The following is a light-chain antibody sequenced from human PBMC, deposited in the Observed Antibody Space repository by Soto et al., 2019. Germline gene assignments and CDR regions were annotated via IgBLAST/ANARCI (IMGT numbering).Light chain of an antibody. CDR2: AAS. CDR1: QGISSW. Sequence: DIQMTQSPSSVSASVGDKVTITCRASQGISSWLAGYQQKPGKAPKLLIYAASSLHSGVPSRFSGSGSGTDFTLPISSHQPEDFGICYCHQANSCPLTFGGGTKVEIK. V-gene: IGKV1-12*01. J-gene: IGKJ4*01. CDR3: HQANSCPLT.